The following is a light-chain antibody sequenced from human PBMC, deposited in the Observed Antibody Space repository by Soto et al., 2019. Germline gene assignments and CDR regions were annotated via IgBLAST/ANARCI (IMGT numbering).Light chain of an antibody. Sequence: QSVLTQPPSASGSPGQSVTISCTGTSSDVGAYDYFSWYQQHPGKAPKLMIYEINKRPSGVPDRFSGSKSGNTASLTVSGLQAEDEADYYCSSFAGSNNFPYVFGTGTKLTVL. CDR1: SSDVGAYDY. CDR2: EIN. CDR3: SSFAGSNNFPYV. V-gene: IGLV2-8*01. J-gene: IGLJ1*01.